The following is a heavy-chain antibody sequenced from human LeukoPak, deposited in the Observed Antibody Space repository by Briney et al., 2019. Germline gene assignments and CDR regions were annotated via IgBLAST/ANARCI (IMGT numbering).Heavy chain of an antibody. D-gene: IGHD3-10*01. V-gene: IGHV4-34*01. CDR3: ARARNTPYYYGSGSYNDY. CDR2: INHSGST. J-gene: IGHJ4*02. Sequence: SETLSLTCAVYGGSFSGYYWSWIRQPPGKGLEWSGEINHSGSTNYNPSLKSRVTISVDTSKNQFSLKLSSVTAADTAVYYCARARNTPYYYGSGSYNDYWGQGTLVTVSS. CDR1: GGSFSGYY.